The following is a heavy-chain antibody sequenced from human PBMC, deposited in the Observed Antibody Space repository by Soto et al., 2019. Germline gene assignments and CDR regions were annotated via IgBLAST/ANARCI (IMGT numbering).Heavy chain of an antibody. CDR1: GGSISSYY. CDR3: ARQSVRYCSGGSCYPIHYYYYYMDV. V-gene: IGHV4-59*08. CDR2: IYYSGST. D-gene: IGHD2-15*01. Sequence: SETLSLTCTVSGGSISSYYWSWIRQPPGKGLEWIGYIYYSGSTNYNPSLKSRVTISVDTSKNQFSLKLSSVTAADTAVYYCARQSVRYCSGGSCYPIHYYYYYMDVWGKGTTVTVSS. J-gene: IGHJ6*03.